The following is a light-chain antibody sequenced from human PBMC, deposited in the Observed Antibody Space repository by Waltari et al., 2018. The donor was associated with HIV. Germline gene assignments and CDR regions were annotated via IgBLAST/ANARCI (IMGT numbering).Light chain of an antibody. CDR2: EVG. CDR3: SSFTTSNSLL. V-gene: IGLV2-14*01. J-gene: IGLJ2*01. Sequence: QSALTQPASVSGSPGQSITVSCTGTSSDVGAYDFVPWYQQTPGIAPKLVIYEVGNRPSGISDRFSGSKSGNTASLTISGLQTEDEADYYCSSFTTSNSLLFGGGTKVTVL. CDR1: SSDVGAYDF.